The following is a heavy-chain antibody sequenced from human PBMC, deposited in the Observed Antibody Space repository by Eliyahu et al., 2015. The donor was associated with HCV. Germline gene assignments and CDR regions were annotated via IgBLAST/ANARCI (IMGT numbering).Heavy chain of an antibody. Sequence: QVPLQESGPGLVKPSQTLSLTCTVSGGSLSSGHHNWNWXRQPAGKGLEWIGLIYTSGSTSGSTIYNPSLKSRVTISVDTSKNQFSLRLSSVTAADTAVYYCARFDYGDARWYFDLWGRGTLVTVSS. J-gene: IGHJ2*01. CDR2: IYTSGSTSGST. V-gene: IGHV4-61*02. CDR3: ARFDYGDARWYFDL. D-gene: IGHD4-17*01. CDR1: GGSLSSGHHN.